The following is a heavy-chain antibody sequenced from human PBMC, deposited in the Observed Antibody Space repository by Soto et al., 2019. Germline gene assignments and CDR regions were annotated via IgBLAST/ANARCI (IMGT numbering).Heavy chain of an antibody. Sequence: SETLSLTCTVCGGSISSSSYYWGWIRQPPGKGLEWIGSIYYSGSTYYNPSLKSRVTISVDTSKNQFSLKLSSVTAADTAVYYCARLYNWNYYFDYWGQGTLVTVSS. V-gene: IGHV4-39*01. CDR1: GGSISSSSYY. CDR2: IYYSGST. J-gene: IGHJ4*02. CDR3: ARLYNWNYYFDY. D-gene: IGHD1-7*01.